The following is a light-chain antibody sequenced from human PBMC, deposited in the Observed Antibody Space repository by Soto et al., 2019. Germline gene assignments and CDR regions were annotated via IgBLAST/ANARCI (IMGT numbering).Light chain of an antibody. CDR1: SSDVGHYNF. J-gene: IGLJ3*02. CDR2: EVS. CDR3: SSYTPRSRL. Sequence: QSVLTQPGSVSGSPGQSITISCTGSSSDVGHYNFVSWYQQHPGKAPKLIIYEVSNRPSGVSTRFSGSKSGNTASLTISGLQADEEADYYCSSYTPRSRLFGGGTKLTV. V-gene: IGLV2-14*01.